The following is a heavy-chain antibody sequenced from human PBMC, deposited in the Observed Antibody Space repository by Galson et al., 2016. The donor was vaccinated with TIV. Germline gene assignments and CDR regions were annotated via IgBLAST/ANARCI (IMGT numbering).Heavy chain of an antibody. CDR3: ARLVRKCGRTRCYADRVDY. D-gene: IGHD2-2*01. V-gene: IGHV1-8*01. CDR2: MNPNSGNT. CDR1: GHTFTSYD. J-gene: IGHJ4*02. Sequence: SVKVSCKASGHTFTSYDMNWVRQAPGQGLEWMGWMNPNSGNTGYTQKFQGRVTMTRDTSVSTAYMELTNLRPEDTAVYYCARLVRKCGRTRCYADRVDYWGQGTLVTVSS.